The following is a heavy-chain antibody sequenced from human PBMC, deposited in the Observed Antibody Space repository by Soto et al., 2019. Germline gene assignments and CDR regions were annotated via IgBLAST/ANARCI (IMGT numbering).Heavy chain of an antibody. D-gene: IGHD5-12*01. V-gene: IGHV3-21*01. CDR2: ISSSSSYI. CDR1: GFTFSSYS. Sequence: VGSLRLSCAASGFTFSSYSMNWVRQAPGKGLEWVSSISSSSSYIYYADSVKGRFTISRDNAKNSLYLQMNSLRAEDTAVYYCASPDIGDDAFDIWGQGTMVTVS. CDR3: ASPDIGDDAFDI. J-gene: IGHJ3*02.